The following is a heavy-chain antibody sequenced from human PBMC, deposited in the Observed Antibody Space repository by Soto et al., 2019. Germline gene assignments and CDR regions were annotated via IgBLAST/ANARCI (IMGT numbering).Heavy chain of an antibody. Sequence: GASVKVSCKASGYTFTSYGISWVRQAPGQGLEWMGWISAYNGNTNYAQKLQGRVTMTTDTSTSAAYMELRSLRSDDTAVYYCARKCRVGFGGVIVSFDFWGQGTPVTVSS. CDR2: ISAYNGNT. CDR3: ARKCRVGFGGVIVSFDF. CDR1: GYTFTSYG. J-gene: IGHJ4*02. D-gene: IGHD3-16*02. V-gene: IGHV1-18*01.